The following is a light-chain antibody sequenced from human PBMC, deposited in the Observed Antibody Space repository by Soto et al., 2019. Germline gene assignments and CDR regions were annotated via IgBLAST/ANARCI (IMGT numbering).Light chain of an antibody. CDR3: GTWDSSLSAGV. CDR1: SSNIGNNY. J-gene: IGLJ3*02. CDR2: ESN. Sequence: QSVLTQPPSVSAAPGQKVTISCSGSSSNIGNNYVSWYQQLLGTAPKLLIYESNKRPSGIPDRFSGSKSGTSATLGITGLQTGDEADYYCGTWDSSLSAGVFGGGTKLTVL. V-gene: IGLV1-51*02.